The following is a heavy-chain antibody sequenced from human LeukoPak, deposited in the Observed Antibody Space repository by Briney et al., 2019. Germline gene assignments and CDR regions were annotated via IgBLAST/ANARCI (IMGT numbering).Heavy chain of an antibody. CDR1: GFTFSSYA. V-gene: IGHV3-23*01. J-gene: IGHJ6*03. CDR3: AKDRTYYDFWSGLYYYYYYMDV. Sequence: GGSLRLSCAASGFTFSSYAMSWVRQASGKGLEWVSAISGSGGSTYYADSVKGRFTISRDNSKNTLYLQMNSLRAEDTAVYYCAKDRTYYDFWSGLYYYYYYMDVWGKGTTVTVSS. CDR2: ISGSGGST. D-gene: IGHD3-3*01.